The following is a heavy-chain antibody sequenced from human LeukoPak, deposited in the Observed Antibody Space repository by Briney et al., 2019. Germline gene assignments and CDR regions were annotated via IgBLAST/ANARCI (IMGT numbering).Heavy chain of an antibody. CDR3: ASSPLPRKIMITFGGVIDLDAFDI. CDR2: IFYNGST. Sequence: SETLSLTCTVSGGSISSSTYYWGWIRQPPGKGLEWIGSIFYNGSTYYNPSLKSRVTISVDTSKNQFSLKLSSVTAADTAVYYCASSPLPRKIMITFGGVIDLDAFDIWGQGTMVTVSS. D-gene: IGHD3-16*02. J-gene: IGHJ3*02. V-gene: IGHV4-39*01. CDR1: GGSISSSTYY.